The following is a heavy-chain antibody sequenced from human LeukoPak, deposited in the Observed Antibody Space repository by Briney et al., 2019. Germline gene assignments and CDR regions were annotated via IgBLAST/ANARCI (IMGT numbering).Heavy chain of an antibody. CDR1: GFTFSSSG. Sequence: GGSLRLSCAASGFTFSSSGMHWVRQAPGKGLEWVAFIRYGGSHKYYADSVKGRFTISRDNSKNTLFLRMNSLRAEDTAVYYCAKDRCSNGIGCYYYYMDVWGKGTTVTISS. D-gene: IGHD2-8*01. J-gene: IGHJ6*03. V-gene: IGHV3-30*02. CDR2: IRYGGSHK. CDR3: AKDRCSNGIGCYYYYMDV.